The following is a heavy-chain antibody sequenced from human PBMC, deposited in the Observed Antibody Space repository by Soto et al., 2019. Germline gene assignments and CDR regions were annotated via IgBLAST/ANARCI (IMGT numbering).Heavy chain of an antibody. CDR1: GYTFTTYA. D-gene: IGHD2-2*02. Sequence: ASAKVSCKASGYTFTTYAMHWVHQAPGQRLEWMGWINAGNGNTKYSQKFQGRVTITRDTSASTAYMELSSLRSEDTAVYYCARVIGLHYIDCWGQGTLVTVSS. V-gene: IGHV1-3*01. CDR2: INAGNGNT. J-gene: IGHJ4*02. CDR3: ARVIGLHYIDC.